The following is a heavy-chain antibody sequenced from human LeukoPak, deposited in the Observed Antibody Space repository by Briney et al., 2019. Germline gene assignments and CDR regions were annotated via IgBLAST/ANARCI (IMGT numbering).Heavy chain of an antibody. Sequence: SETLSLTCAVSGGSISSSNWWSWVRQPPGQGLEWIGEINHSGSTNYNPSLKSRVTISVDTSKNQFSLKLSSVTAADTAVYYCASFRFLEWSYYYYGMDVWGQGTTVTVSS. CDR3: ASFRFLEWSYYYYGMDV. D-gene: IGHD3-3*01. CDR2: INHSGST. CDR1: GGSISSSNW. V-gene: IGHV4-4*02. J-gene: IGHJ6*02.